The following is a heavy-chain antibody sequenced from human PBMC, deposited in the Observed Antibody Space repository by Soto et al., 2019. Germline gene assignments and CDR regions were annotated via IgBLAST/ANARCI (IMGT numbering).Heavy chain of an antibody. CDR2: VTASGGGT. CDR3: AKALVPALTAKFGH. D-gene: IGHD3-16*01. J-gene: IGHJ4*02. V-gene: IGHV3-23*01. Sequence: PGGSLRLSCAASGFIFNNYAMTWVRQAPGKGLEWVSTVTASGGGTFYANSVKGRFTISRDNSRNTLHLQMSSLRVEDTALYYCAKALVPALTAKFGHWGQGTLVTVSS. CDR1: GFIFNNYA.